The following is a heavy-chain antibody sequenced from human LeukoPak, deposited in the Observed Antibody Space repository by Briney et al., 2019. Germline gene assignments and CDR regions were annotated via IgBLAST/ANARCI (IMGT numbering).Heavy chain of an antibody. CDR1: RLTFKNYP. Sequence: GGSLRLSCAASRLTFKNYPLSWVRQVPGEGLNWVSGITASGDATYYADSVKGRFTISRDNSKNTLFLQMNSLRAEDTAVYYCAISHLGGDYVDSWGQGTLVTVSS. CDR3: AISHLGGDYVDS. CDR2: ITASGDAT. J-gene: IGHJ4*02. V-gene: IGHV3-23*01. D-gene: IGHD4-17*01.